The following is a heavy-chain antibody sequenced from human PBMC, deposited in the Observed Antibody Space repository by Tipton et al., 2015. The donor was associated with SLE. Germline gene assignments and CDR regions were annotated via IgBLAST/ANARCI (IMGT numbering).Heavy chain of an antibody. Sequence: GSLRLSCAASGFIFSDHYMDWVRQAPGKGLEWVGRTRNKVNSHTTEYAASVKGRFTISRDDSENSLYLQMNSLKTEDTAVYYCAASGYDYRHFDYWGQGILVTVSS. CDR2: TRNKVNSHTT. D-gene: IGHD5-12*01. V-gene: IGHV3-72*01. CDR3: AASGYDYRHFDY. CDR1: GFIFSDHY. J-gene: IGHJ4*02.